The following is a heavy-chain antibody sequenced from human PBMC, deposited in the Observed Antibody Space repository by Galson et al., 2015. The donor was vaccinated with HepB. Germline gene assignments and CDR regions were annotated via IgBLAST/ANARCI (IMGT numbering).Heavy chain of an antibody. J-gene: IGHJ4*02. CDR1: GFTFSSYT. CDR2: ISSGSSYI. V-gene: IGHV3-21*01. CDR3: ARENYDFWFDY. Sequence: SLRLSCAASGFTFSSYTMNWVRQAPGKGLEWVSSISSGSSYIYYADSVKGRFTISRDNAKNSLYLQMNSLRAEDTAVYYCARENYDFWFDYWGQGTLVTVSS. D-gene: IGHD3-3*01.